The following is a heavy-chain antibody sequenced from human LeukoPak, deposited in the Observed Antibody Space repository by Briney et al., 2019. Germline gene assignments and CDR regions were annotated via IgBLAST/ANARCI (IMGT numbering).Heavy chain of an antibody. Sequence: GGSLRLSCEASGFTFSSYGMHWVRQAPGKGLEWVAVIWYDGSNKYYADPVKGRFTISRDNSKNTLYLQMNSLRAEDTAVYYCARMPSGYSGYDTGSLDYWGQGTLVTVSS. CDR3: ARMPSGYSGYDTGSLDY. J-gene: IGHJ4*02. CDR2: IWYDGSNK. D-gene: IGHD5-12*01. CDR1: GFTFSSYG. V-gene: IGHV3-33*01.